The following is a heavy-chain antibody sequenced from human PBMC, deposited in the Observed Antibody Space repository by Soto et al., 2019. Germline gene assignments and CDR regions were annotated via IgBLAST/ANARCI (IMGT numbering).Heavy chain of an antibody. Sequence: EAQLLESGGGLIQPGGSLRLSCATSGFIFSSYAMSWARQAPGKGLEWVSSINTDGSTYYTDSAKGRFTISRDNSRNTLYLQMHNLRAEDTAIYYCAKNYYFDSWGQGTLVTVSS. J-gene: IGHJ4*02. CDR3: AKNYYFDS. CDR2: INTDGST. V-gene: IGHV3-23*01. CDR1: GFIFSSYA.